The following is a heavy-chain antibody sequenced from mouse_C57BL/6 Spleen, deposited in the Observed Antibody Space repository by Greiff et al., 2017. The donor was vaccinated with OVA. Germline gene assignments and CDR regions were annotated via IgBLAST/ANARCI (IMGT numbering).Heavy chain of an antibody. J-gene: IGHJ1*03. CDR3: ARGNQTGSHWYFDV. D-gene: IGHD4-1*01. CDR2: INPNNGGT. V-gene: IGHV1-26*01. CDR1: GYTFTDYY. Sequence: EVQLQQSGPELVKPGASVKISCKASGYTFTDYYMNWVKQSHGKSLEWIGDINPNNGGTSYNQKFKGKATLTVDKSSSTAYMELRSLTSEDSAVYYCARGNQTGSHWYFDVWGTGTTVTVSS.